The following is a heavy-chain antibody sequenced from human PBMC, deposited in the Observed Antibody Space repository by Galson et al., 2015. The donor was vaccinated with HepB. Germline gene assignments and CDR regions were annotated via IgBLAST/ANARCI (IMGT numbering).Heavy chain of an antibody. V-gene: IGHV3-30*18. CDR1: GFTFSSYG. CDR2: ISYDGSNK. J-gene: IGHJ6*02. Sequence: SLRLSCAASGFTFSSYGMHWVRQAPGKGLEWVVVISYDGSNKYYADSVKGRFTISRDNSKNTLYLQMNSLRAEDTAVYYCAKGYYDFWSGYLGYYYYGMDVWGQGTTVTVSS. CDR3: AKGYYDFWSGYLGYYYYGMDV. D-gene: IGHD3-3*01.